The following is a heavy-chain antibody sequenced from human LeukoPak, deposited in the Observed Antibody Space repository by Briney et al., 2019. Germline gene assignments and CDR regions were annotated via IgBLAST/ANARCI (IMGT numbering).Heavy chain of an antibody. CDR3: ARDIWFQQLVPYYFDY. J-gene: IGHJ4*02. D-gene: IGHD6-13*01. V-gene: IGHV6-1*01. Sequence: SQTLSLTCAISGDSVSSNSAAWNWIRQSPSRGLEWLGRTYYRSKWYNDYAVSVKSRITINPDTSKNQFSLNLSSVTAADTAVYYCARDIWFQQLVPYYFDYWGQGTLVTVSS. CDR2: TYYRSKWYN. CDR1: GDSVSSNSAA.